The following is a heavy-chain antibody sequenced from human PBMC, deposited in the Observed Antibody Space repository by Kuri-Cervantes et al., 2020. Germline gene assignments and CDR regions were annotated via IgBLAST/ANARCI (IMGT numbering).Heavy chain of an antibody. CDR3: ARGLVVVPAARKVGAFDI. CDR1: GGSFSGYY. V-gene: IGHV4-34*01. Sequence: GSLRLSCAVYGGSFSGYYWSWIRQPPGKGLEWIGEINHSGSTNYNPSLKSRVTISVDTSKNQFSLKPSSVTAADTAVHYCARGLVVVPAARKVGAFDIWGQGTMVTVSS. CDR2: INHSGST. J-gene: IGHJ3*02. D-gene: IGHD2-2*01.